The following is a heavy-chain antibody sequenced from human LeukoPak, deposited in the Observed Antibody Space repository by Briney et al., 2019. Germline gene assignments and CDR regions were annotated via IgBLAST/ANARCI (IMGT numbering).Heavy chain of an antibody. J-gene: IGHJ6*02. CDR2: IYYSGST. Sequence: SETLSLTCTVSGGSISSSSYYWGWIRQPPGKGLEWIGSIYYSGSTYYNPSLKSRVTISVDTSKNQFSLKLSSVTAADTAVYYCAGQAWDIVVVRMDVWGQGTTVTVSS. CDR1: GGSISSSSYY. V-gene: IGHV4-39*01. CDR3: AGQAWDIVVVRMDV. D-gene: IGHD2-15*01.